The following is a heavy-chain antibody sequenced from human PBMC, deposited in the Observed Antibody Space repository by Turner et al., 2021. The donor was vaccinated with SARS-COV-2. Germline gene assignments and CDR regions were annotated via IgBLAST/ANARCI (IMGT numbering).Heavy chain of an antibody. CDR2: ISSSSSYI. J-gene: IGHJ6*02. CDR1: GFTFSSYS. V-gene: IGHV3-21*01. CDR3: ARDHRPVVVPAAKRAGSYYYGMDV. Sequence: EVQLVESGGGLVKPGGSLRLSCAASGFTFSSYSMNWVRQAPGKGLEWVSSISSSSSYIYYADSVKGRFTISRDNAKNSLYVQMNSLRAEDTAVYYCARDHRPVVVPAAKRAGSYYYGMDVWGQGTTVTVSS. D-gene: IGHD2-2*01.